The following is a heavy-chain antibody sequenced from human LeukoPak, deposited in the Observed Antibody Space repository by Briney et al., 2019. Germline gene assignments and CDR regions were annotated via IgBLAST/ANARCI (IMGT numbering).Heavy chain of an antibody. J-gene: IGHJ4*02. D-gene: IGHD1-26*01. CDR3: AAEWELIGALDY. Sequence: PGGSLRLSCAAPGFTVSSNYMSWVRQAPGKGLEWVSVIYSGGSTYYADSVKGRFTISRDNSKNTLYLQMNSLRAEDTAVYYCAAEWELIGALDYWGQGTLVTVSS. CDR1: GFTVSSNY. V-gene: IGHV3-53*01. CDR2: IYSGGST.